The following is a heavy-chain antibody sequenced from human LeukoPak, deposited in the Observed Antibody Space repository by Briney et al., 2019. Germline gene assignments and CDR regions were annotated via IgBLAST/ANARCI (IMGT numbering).Heavy chain of an antibody. CDR3: ARDLAGPPQEAFDI. Sequence: GGSLRLSCAVSGFTCSSYWMSWVRQAPGKGLEWVANIKRDGSEKYYLDSVKGRFTISRDNAKNSLYLQMNSLRAEDTAVYYCARDLAGPPQEAFDIWGQGTVVTVSS. CDR1: GFTCSSYW. V-gene: IGHV3-7*01. CDR2: IKRDGSEK. J-gene: IGHJ3*02.